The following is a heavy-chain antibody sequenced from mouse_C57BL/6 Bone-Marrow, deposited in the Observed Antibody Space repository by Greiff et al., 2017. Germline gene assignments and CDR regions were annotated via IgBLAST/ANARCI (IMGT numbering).Heavy chain of an antibody. CDR3: ARAIMIAGARDY. Sequence: EVKLVESGGGLVQSGRSLRLSCATSGFTFSDFYMEWVRQAPGKGLEWIAASRNKANDYTTEYSASVKGRFIVSRDTSQSILYLQMNALRAEDTASYYCARAIMIAGARDYWGQGTSVTVSS. V-gene: IGHV7-1*01. CDR1: GFTFSDFY. D-gene: IGHD2-4*01. CDR2: SRNKANDYTT. J-gene: IGHJ4*01.